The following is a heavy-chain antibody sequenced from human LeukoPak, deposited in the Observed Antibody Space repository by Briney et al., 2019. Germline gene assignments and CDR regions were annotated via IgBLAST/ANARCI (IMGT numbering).Heavy chain of an antibody. Sequence: GATVKISCKASGYTFTDYYMHWVQQAPGKGLEWMGRVDPEDGETIYAEKFQGRVTITADTSTDTAYMELSSLRSEDTAVYYCATGSRAYSGSYSSSPDFDYWGQGTLVTVSS. D-gene: IGHD1-26*01. CDR1: GYTFTDYY. V-gene: IGHV1-69-2*01. CDR3: ATGSRAYSGSYSSSPDFDY. J-gene: IGHJ4*02. CDR2: VDPEDGET.